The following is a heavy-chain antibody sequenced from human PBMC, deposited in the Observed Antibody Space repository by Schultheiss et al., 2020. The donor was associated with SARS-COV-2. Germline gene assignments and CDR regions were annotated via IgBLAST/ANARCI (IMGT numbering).Heavy chain of an antibody. J-gene: IGHJ4*02. V-gene: IGHV3-23*01. Sequence: GGSLRLSCAVSGYSISSGYYWGWIRQPPGKGLEWVSAISGSGGSTYYADSVKGRFTISRDNSKNTLYLQMNSLRAEDTAVYYCARGGGVIAADYWGQGTLVTVSS. D-gene: IGHD6-25*01. CDR1: GYSISSGYY. CDR3: ARGGGVIAADY. CDR2: ISGSGGST.